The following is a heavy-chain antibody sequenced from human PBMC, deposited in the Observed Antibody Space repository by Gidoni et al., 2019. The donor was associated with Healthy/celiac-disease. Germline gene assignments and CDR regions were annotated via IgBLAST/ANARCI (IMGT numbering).Heavy chain of an antibody. V-gene: IGHV3-33*01. CDR3: ARETIVVVPAAISYYYYYMDV. CDR1: TYG. D-gene: IGHD2-2*01. Sequence: TYGLHSVRQAPGKGLEWVTVIWYDGSNKYYADSVKGRFTISRDNSKNTLYLQMNSLRAEDTAVYYCARETIVVVPAAISYYYYYMDVWGKGTTVTVSS. CDR2: IWYDGSNK. J-gene: IGHJ6*03.